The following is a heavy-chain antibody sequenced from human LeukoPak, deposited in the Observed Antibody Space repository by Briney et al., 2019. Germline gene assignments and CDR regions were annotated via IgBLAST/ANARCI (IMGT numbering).Heavy chain of an antibody. CDR2: ISYDGSNK. D-gene: IGHD3-22*01. J-gene: IGHJ4*02. CDR3: AKDLLYYYDSSGYYLPDY. CDR1: GFTFSSYG. Sequence: GGSLRLSCAASGFTFSSYGMHWVRQAPGKGLEWVAVISYDGSNKYYADSVKGRFTISRDNSKNTLYLQMNSLRAEGTAVYYCAKDLLYYYDSSGYYLPDYWGQGTLVTVSS. V-gene: IGHV3-30*18.